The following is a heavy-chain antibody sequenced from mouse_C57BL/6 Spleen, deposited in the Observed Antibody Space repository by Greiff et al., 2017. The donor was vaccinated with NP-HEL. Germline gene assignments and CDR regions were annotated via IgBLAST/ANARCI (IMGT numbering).Heavy chain of an antibody. J-gene: IGHJ3*01. D-gene: IGHD2-3*01. CDR2: IDPSDSET. CDR3: ARPLYDGSLFAY. V-gene: IGHV1-52*01. Sequence: QVQLQQPGAELVRPGSSVKLSCKASGYTFTSYWMHWVKQRPIQGLEWIGNIDPSDSETHYNQKFKDKATLTVDKSSSTAYMQLSSLTSEDSAVYYCARPLYDGSLFAYWGQGTLVTVSA. CDR1: GYTFTSYW.